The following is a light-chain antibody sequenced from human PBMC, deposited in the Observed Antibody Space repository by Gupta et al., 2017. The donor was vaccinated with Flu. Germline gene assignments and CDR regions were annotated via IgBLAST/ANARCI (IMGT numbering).Light chain of an antibody. J-gene: IGLJ3*02. Sequence: TTTPMCASSSGEGAYGNFPNCLQQTPGHAHRPIIYSTSNRPSGTPGLFSGFIGGGTATLTLAGVKAEDEDDYYCRPYDGGVWVFGGGTKLTVL. CDR2: STS. V-gene: IGLV7-43*01. CDR1: SGEGAYGNF. CDR3: RPYDGGVWV.